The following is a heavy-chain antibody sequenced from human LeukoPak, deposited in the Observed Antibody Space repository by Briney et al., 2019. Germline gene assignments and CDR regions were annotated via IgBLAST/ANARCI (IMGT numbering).Heavy chain of an antibody. Sequence: GGSLRLSCAASGFAFSTYTLNWVRQALGKGLEWVSCMSSSSSSIYYADSVKGRFTISRDNAKNSVYLQMNSLRAEDRAVYYCAREAGEAFDIWGQGTMVTVSS. D-gene: IGHD3-10*01. CDR2: MSSSSSSI. V-gene: IGHV3-21*01. CDR1: GFAFSTYT. CDR3: AREAGEAFDI. J-gene: IGHJ3*02.